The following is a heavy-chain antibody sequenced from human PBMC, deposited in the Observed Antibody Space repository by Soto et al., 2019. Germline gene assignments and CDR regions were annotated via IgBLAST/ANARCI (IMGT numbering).Heavy chain of an antibody. CDR3: ARVPYTDTYYYGSGSLKERYYYYGMDV. Sequence: TLYLTCAVTGCPIRSVAYSWIWIRQPAGMSMERIRYIYPSGITYYKTSLKSRGYLSVEQSKNQFSLKLSSVTAADTAVYYCARVPYTDTYYYGSGSLKERYYYYGMDVWGQGTTVS. CDR1: GCPIRSVAYS. D-gene: IGHD3-10*01. J-gene: IGHJ6*02. CDR2: IYPSGIT. V-gene: IGHV4-30-2*01.